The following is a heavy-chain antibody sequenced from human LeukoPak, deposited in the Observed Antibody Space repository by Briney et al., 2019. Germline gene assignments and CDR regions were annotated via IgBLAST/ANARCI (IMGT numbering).Heavy chain of an antibody. D-gene: IGHD6-13*01. CDR3: TRGGSAYSNSWSTFDY. V-gene: IGHV3-74*01. J-gene: IGHJ4*02. Sequence: PGGSLRLSCAASGFIFSSYWMHWVRQAPGKGLVWVSRINSDGSSATYADSVKGRFTISRDNAKSTLYLQMNSLRAEDTAIYYCTRGGSAYSNSWSTFDYWGQGALVTVSS. CDR1: GFIFSSYW. CDR2: INSDGSSA.